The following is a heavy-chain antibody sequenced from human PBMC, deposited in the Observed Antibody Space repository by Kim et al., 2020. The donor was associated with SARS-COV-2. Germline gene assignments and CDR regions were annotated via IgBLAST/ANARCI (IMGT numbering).Heavy chain of an antibody. Sequence: SVKVSCKASGGTFSSYAISWVRQAPGQGLEWMGGIIPIFGTANYAQKFQGRVTITADESTSTAYMELSSLRSEDTAVYYCASAPIVVVVAAPHDAFDIWGQGTMVTVSS. CDR3: ASAPIVVVVAAPHDAFDI. CDR2: IIPIFGTA. CDR1: GGTFSSYA. V-gene: IGHV1-69*13. J-gene: IGHJ3*02. D-gene: IGHD2-15*01.